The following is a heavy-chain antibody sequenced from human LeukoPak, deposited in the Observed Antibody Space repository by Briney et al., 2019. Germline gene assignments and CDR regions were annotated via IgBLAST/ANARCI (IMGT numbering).Heavy chain of an antibody. V-gene: IGHV1-18*01. J-gene: IGHJ4*02. Sequence: GASVKVSCKASGYTFTSYGISWVRQAPGQGLEWMGWISAYSGNTNDAQKLQGRVTMTTDTSTSTAYMELRSLRSDDTAVYYCARGAHYYDSSGYYYWGQGTLVTVSS. D-gene: IGHD3-22*01. CDR3: ARGAHYYDSSGYYY. CDR2: ISAYSGNT. CDR1: GYTFTSYG.